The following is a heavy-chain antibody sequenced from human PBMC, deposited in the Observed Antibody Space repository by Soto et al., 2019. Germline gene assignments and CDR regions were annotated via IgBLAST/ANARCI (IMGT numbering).Heavy chain of an antibody. CDR3: AATYYYGSGSSLDYYYYYGMDV. J-gene: IGHJ6*02. CDR2: INHSGST. CDR1: GWSFSGYY. V-gene: IGHV4-34*01. D-gene: IGHD3-10*01. Sequence: KTXETLSLTCSVYGWSFSGYYWSWIRQPPGKGLEWIGEINHSGSTNYNPSLKSRVTISVDTSKNHFSLKLSSVTAADTAVYYCAATYYYGSGSSLDYYYYYGMDVWGQGTTVTISS.